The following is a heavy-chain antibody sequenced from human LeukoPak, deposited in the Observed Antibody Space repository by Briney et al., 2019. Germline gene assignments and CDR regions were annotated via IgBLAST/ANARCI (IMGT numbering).Heavy chain of an antibody. D-gene: IGHD3-16*01. CDR3: AKDAPYYDYVWGSAFGY. V-gene: IGHV3-30*04. J-gene: IGHJ4*02. CDR2: ISYDGSNK. Sequence: GGSLRLSCAASGFTFSNYAMHWVRQAPGKGLEWVAVISYDGSNKYYADSVKGRFTISRDNSKNTLYLQMNSLRAEDTAVYYCAKDAPYYDYVWGSAFGYWGQGTLVTVSS. CDR1: GFTFSNYA.